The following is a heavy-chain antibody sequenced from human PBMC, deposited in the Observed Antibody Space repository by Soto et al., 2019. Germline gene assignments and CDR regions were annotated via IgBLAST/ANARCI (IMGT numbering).Heavy chain of an antibody. CDR2: ISGSGGST. J-gene: IGHJ4*02. Sequence: GGSLRLSCAASGFTFSSYAMSWVRQAPGKGLEWVSAISGSGGSTYYADSVKGRFTISRDNSKNTLYLQMNSLRAEDTAVYYWAKDPNMITFGGVIVPWYFDYWRQGTLVTVSS. D-gene: IGHD3-16*02. CDR3: AKDPNMITFGGVIVPWYFDY. V-gene: IGHV3-23*01. CDR1: GFTFSSYA.